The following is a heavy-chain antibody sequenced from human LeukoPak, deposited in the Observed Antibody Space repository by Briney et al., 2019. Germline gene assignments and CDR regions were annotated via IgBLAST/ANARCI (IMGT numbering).Heavy chain of an antibody. CDR1: GFTFDDYG. Sequence: PGGSLRLSCAASGFTFDDYGMSWVRQAPGKGLEWVSGINWNGGSTGYADSVKGRFTISRDNAKNSLYLQMNSLRAEDTALYYCARDLGRDGYNYAFDYWGQGTLVTVSS. V-gene: IGHV3-20*04. CDR3: ARDLGRDGYNYAFDY. D-gene: IGHD5-24*01. J-gene: IGHJ4*02. CDR2: INWNGGST.